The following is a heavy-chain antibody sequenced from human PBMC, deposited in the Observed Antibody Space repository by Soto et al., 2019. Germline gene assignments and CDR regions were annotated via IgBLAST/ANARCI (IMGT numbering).Heavy chain of an antibody. CDR3: ARPRFLEWPWGIIGAFDI. D-gene: IGHD3-3*01. V-gene: IGHV3-21*01. Sequence: GGSLRLSCAASGFTFSSYSMNWVRQAPGKGLEWVSSISGSSSYIYYADSGKGRLTISRDNAKNSLYLQMNSLRAEDTAVYYCARPRFLEWPWGIIGAFDIWGQGTMVTVSS. CDR2: ISGSSSYI. CDR1: GFTFSSYS. J-gene: IGHJ3*02.